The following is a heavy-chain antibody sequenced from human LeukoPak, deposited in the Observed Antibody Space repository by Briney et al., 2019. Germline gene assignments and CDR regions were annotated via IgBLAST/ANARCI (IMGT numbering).Heavy chain of an antibody. J-gene: IGHJ4*02. V-gene: IGHV4-34*01. CDR2: ISHSGST. Sequence: SETLSLTCRVYGGSFSGYYWTWIRQSPGKGLEWIGEISHSGSTNYSPSLKSRVTISMDTSKNQFSLKLNSVTAADTAVYYCARGPPYSSGWSLFCVYWGQGSPVTVTS. D-gene: IGHD6-19*01. CDR3: ARGPPYSSGWSLFCVY. CDR1: GGSFSGYY.